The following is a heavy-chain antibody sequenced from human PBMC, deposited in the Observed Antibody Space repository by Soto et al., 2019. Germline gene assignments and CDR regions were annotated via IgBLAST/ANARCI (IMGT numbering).Heavy chain of an antibody. Sequence: ASVKVSCKASGGTFSSYAISWVRQAPGQGLEWMGGIIPIFGTANYAQKFQGRVTITADESTSTAYMELSSLRSEDTAVYYCARGLSGASAYFDYWGQGTLVTVSS. V-gene: IGHV1-69*13. CDR3: ARGLSGASAYFDY. CDR2: IIPIFGTA. D-gene: IGHD3-10*01. J-gene: IGHJ4*02. CDR1: GGTFSSYA.